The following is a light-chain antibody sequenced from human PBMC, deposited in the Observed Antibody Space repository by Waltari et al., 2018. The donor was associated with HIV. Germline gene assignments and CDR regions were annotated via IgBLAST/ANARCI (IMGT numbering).Light chain of an antibody. CDR2: SNN. CDR1: TSNAGSNP. V-gene: IGLV1-44*01. CDR3: AARDDSLNVWV. Sequence: QSFLTQPPSASGTPGRRVVISCSGNTSNAGSNPVNLYRQVPGTAPKLLMFSNNQRPSGVTDRFSGSKSGTSASLAIKGLQSEDEADYYCAARDDSLNVWVFGGGTKLTVL. J-gene: IGLJ3*02.